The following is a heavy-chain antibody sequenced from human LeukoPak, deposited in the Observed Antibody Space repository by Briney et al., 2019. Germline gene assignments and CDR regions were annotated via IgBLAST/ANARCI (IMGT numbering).Heavy chain of an antibody. D-gene: IGHD1/OR15-1a*01. Sequence: SETLSLTCTVSGGSLSSSSYYWGWVRQPPGKGLEWIWGIYYRGSTYYNPSLKSRVTIPVDTSKKQVSLKLRSVTAADTAVYYCARETTWHMDVWGKGTTVTVSS. CDR3: ARETTWHMDV. J-gene: IGHJ6*03. CDR1: GGSLSSSSYY. CDR2: IYYRGST. V-gene: IGHV4-39*07.